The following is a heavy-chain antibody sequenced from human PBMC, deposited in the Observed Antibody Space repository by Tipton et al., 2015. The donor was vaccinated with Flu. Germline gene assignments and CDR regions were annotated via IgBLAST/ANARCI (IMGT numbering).Heavy chain of an antibody. CDR2: IHKSGST. D-gene: IGHD3-10*01. J-gene: IGHJ4*02. Sequence: LRLSCSVSGDSIGSRYFWGWIRQPPGKGLEWIGNIHKSGSTYYNPSLTSRVTISVDTSKNQFSLKLSSVTAADTAVRYCAREVRGAVFDYWGQGTLVTVS. V-gene: IGHV4-38-2*02. CDR1: GDSIGSRYF. CDR3: AREVRGAVFDY.